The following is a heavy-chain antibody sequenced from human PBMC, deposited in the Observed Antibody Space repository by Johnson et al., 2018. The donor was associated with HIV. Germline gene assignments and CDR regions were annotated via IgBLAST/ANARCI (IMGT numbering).Heavy chain of an antibody. CDR2: ISSSSSTI. V-gene: IGHV3-48*01. D-gene: IGHD3-22*01. CDR1: GFTFSSYS. Sequence: VQLVESGGGVVQPGRSLRLSCAASGFTFSSYSMNWVRQAPGKGLEWVSYISSSSSTIYYADSVKGRFTISRDNAKNTLYLQMNSLRAEDTAVYYCASVPMIVVLDGAFDIWGQGTMVTVSS. CDR3: ASVPMIVVLDGAFDI. J-gene: IGHJ3*02.